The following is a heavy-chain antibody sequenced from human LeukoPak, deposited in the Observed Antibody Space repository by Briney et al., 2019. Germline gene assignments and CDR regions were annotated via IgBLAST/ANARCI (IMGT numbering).Heavy chain of an antibody. CDR3: ARDLGYCTNGVCHTRFDY. CDR2: ISGSGGST. D-gene: IGHD2-8*01. J-gene: IGHJ4*02. Sequence: TGGSLRLSCAASGFTFSSYAMSWVRQAPGKGLEWFSAISGSGGSTYYADSVKGRFTISRDNSKNTLYLQMNSLRAEDTAVYYCARDLGYCTNGVCHTRFDYWGQGTLVAVSS. V-gene: IGHV3-23*01. CDR1: GFTFSSYA.